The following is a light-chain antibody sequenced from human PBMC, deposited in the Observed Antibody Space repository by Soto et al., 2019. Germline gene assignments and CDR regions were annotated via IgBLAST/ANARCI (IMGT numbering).Light chain of an antibody. CDR1: QRISNY. V-gene: IGKV1-39*01. Sequence: DIQMTQSPSPLSASVGDRVTLTCRASQRISNYLNWYQQKPGKAPELLIYGASGLQSGVPSRFSGYGSETDFTLTISSLQPEDFAIYYCQQSYSVPWTFGQGTKVEIK. CDR3: QQSYSVPWT. CDR2: GAS. J-gene: IGKJ1*01.